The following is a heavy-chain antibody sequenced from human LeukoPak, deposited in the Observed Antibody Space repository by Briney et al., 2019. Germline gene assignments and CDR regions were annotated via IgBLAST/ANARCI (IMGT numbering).Heavy chain of an antibody. J-gene: IGHJ4*02. CDR1: GGSISSYY. D-gene: IGHD2-21*01. V-gene: IGHV4-59*08. CDR3: ARRIPGMVRPYYFDY. Sequence: PSETLSLTCTVSGGSISSYYWSWIRQPPGKGLEWIGYIYYSGSTNYNPSLKSRVTISVDTSKNQFSLKLSSVTAADTAVYYCARRIPGMVRPYYFDYWGQGTLVTVSS. CDR2: IYYSGST.